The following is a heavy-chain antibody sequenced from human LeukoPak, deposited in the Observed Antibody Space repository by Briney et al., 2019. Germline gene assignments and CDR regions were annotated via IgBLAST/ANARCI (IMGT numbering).Heavy chain of an antibody. CDR1: GGTFSSYA. D-gene: IGHD3-22*01. Sequence: GASVKVSCKASGGTFSSYAISRVRQAPGQGLEWMGGIIPIFGTANYAQKFQGRVTITTDESTSTAYMELSSLRSEDTAVYYCARAVYYYDSSGYYDLECWFDPWGQGTLVTVSS. CDR3: ARAVYYYDSSGYYDLECWFDP. V-gene: IGHV1-69*05. J-gene: IGHJ5*02. CDR2: IIPIFGTA.